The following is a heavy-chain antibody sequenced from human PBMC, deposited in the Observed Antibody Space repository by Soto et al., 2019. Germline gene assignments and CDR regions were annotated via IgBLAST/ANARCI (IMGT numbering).Heavy chain of an antibody. Sequence: EVQLVESGGGLVQPGGSLKLSCVVSGFTFSGSAMHWVRQASGKGLEWVGRIRSKANNYATAYAASVKGRFTISRDDYKNTAYLQMNRLKTEDTAVYYCTSLYASGSPWGQGTLVTVSS. D-gene: IGHD3-10*01. J-gene: IGHJ4*02. CDR3: TSLYASGSP. V-gene: IGHV3-73*02. CDR2: IRSKANNYAT. CDR1: GFTFSGSA.